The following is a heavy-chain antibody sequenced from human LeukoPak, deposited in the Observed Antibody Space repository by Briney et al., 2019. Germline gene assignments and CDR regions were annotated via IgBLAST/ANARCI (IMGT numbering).Heavy chain of an antibody. CDR3: ATDLATTTPGDY. Sequence: ASVKVSCKASGYTFTGYYIHWVRQAPGQGLEWMGWINPNNGGTNYAQKFQGRVTVTRGTSITTAYMELNSLKSDDTAMYYCATDLATTTPGDYWGQGTLVTVSS. CDR1: GYTFTGYY. J-gene: IGHJ4*02. V-gene: IGHV1-2*02. D-gene: IGHD4-17*01. CDR2: INPNNGGT.